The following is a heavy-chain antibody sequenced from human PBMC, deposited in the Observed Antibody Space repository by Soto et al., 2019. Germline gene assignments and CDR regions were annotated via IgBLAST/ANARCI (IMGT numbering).Heavy chain of an antibody. J-gene: IGHJ2*01. Sequence: PSETLSLTCTVSGDSITAGGHYWAWSRQHPEKGLEWLGYIHYSGTTDYNPSLKSRLTVSVDTSKNQFSLSLSSVTAADTAIYYCAALPATYWNLSIWGGGT. CDR2: IHYSGTT. CDR1: GDSITAGGHY. V-gene: IGHV4-31*03. CDR3: AALPATYWNLSI.